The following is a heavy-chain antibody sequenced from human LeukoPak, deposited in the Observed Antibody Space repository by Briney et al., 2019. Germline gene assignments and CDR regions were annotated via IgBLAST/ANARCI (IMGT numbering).Heavy chain of an antibody. V-gene: IGHV1-46*01. Sequence: ASVNVSCKASGYTFTSYYMQWVRQAPGQGLEWMGIINPSGGSTSYAQKFQGRVTMTRDTSTSTVYMELSSLRSEDTAVYYCARIPSVVPLEYCGGDCSNGGYFDYWGQGTLVTVSS. J-gene: IGHJ4*02. D-gene: IGHD2-21*02. CDR3: ARIPSVVPLEYCGGDCSNGGYFDY. CDR1: GYTFTSYY. CDR2: INPSGGST.